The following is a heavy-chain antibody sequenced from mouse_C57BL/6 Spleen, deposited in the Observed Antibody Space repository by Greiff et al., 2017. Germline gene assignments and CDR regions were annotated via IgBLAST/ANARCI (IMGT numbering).Heavy chain of an antibody. CDR3: ARGALPPMDY. Sequence: QVQLQQPGAELVMPGASVKLSCKASGYTFTSYWMHWVKQRPGQGLEWIGEIDPSDSYTNYNQKFKGKSTLTVDKSSSTAYMQLSSLTSEDSAVYYCARGALPPMDYWGQGTSVTVSS. CDR2: IDPSDSYT. CDR1: GYTFTSYW. V-gene: IGHV1-69*01. D-gene: IGHD5-5*01. J-gene: IGHJ4*01.